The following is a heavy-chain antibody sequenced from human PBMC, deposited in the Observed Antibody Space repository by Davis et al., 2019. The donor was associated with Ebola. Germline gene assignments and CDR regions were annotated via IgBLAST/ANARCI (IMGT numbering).Heavy chain of an antibody. CDR1: GFTFGDYA. D-gene: IGHD3-10*01. Sequence: GESLKISCKASGFTFGDYAMSWVRQAPGKGLEWVGFIRSKAYGGTTEYAASVKGRFTISRDDSKSIAYLQMNSLKTEDTAVYYCTTDARGNYWGQGTLVTVSS. CDR3: TTDARGNY. CDR2: IRSKAYGGTT. J-gene: IGHJ4*02. V-gene: IGHV3-49*04.